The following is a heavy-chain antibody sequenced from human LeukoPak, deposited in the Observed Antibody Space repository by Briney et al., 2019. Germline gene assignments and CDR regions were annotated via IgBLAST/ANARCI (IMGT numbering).Heavy chain of an antibody. CDR1: GFTFSSYG. D-gene: IGHD3-10*01. CDR2: IWYDGSNK. Sequence: GGSLRLSCAASGFTFSSYGMHWVRQAPGKGLGWVAVIWYDGSNKYYADSVKGRFTISRDNSKNTLYLQMNSLRAEDTAVYYCARDYGYYFDYWGQGTLVTVSS. J-gene: IGHJ4*02. CDR3: ARDYGYYFDY. V-gene: IGHV3-33*01.